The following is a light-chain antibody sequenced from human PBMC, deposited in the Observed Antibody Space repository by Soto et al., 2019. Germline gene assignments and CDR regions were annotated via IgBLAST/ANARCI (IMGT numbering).Light chain of an antibody. CDR1: QSVRGS. V-gene: IGKV3-15*01. J-gene: IGKJ1*01. Sequence: EFVMTQSPSTLSVSQGERATLSCWASQSVRGSLAWYQQKPGQAPRLLIYDASARATDIPARFSGSGSGTEFTLTISSLQSEDSAVYYCQQYNNWPGTFGQGTKVDIK. CDR3: QQYNNWPGT. CDR2: DAS.